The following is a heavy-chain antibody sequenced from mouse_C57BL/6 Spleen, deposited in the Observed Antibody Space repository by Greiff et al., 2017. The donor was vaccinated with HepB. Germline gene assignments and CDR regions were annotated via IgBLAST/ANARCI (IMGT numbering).Heavy chain of an antibody. CDR3: ASLYGYPYYYAMDY. CDR1: GFSLTSYG. Sequence: VMLVESGPGLVQPSQSLSITCTVSGFSLTSYGVHWVRQSPGKGLEWLGVIWSGGSTDYNAAFISRLSISKDNSKSQVFFKMNSLQADDTAIYYCASLYGYPYYYAMDYWGQGTSVTVSS. D-gene: IGHD2-2*01. V-gene: IGHV2-2*01. CDR2: IWSGGST. J-gene: IGHJ4*01.